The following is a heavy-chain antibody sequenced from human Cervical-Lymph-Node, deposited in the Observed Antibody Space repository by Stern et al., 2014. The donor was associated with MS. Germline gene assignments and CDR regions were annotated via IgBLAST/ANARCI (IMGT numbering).Heavy chain of an antibody. V-gene: IGHV1-3*01. J-gene: IGHJ4*02. Sequence: VQLVESGAEVKKPGASVNVSCKASGYTFTSYAIHWVRQAPGQRLEWMGWINAGNGNTKYSQKFQGRVTITRDTSASTAYMELSSLRSEDTAVFYCAKDRRSYGYEFDYWGQGTLVTVSS. CDR1: GYTFTSYA. CDR2: INAGNGNT. D-gene: IGHD5-18*01. CDR3: AKDRRSYGYEFDY.